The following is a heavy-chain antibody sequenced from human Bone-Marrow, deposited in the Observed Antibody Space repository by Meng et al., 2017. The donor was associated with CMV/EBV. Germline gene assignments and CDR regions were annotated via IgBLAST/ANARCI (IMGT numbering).Heavy chain of an antibody. V-gene: IGHV3-11*04. CDR1: GFTFSDYY. Sequence: GESLKISCAASGFTFSDYYMSWIRQAPGKGLEWVSYISSSGSTIYYADSVKGRFTISRDNAKNSLYLQMNSLRAEDTAVYYCARDHGQRRYQLLNTNYYYGMDVWGQGTTVTGSS. J-gene: IGHJ6*01. CDR2: ISSSGSTI. D-gene: IGHD2-2*01. CDR3: ARDHGQRRYQLLNTNYYYGMDV.